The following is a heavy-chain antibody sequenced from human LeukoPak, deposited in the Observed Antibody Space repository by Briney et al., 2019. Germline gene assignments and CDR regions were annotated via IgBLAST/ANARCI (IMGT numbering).Heavy chain of an antibody. Sequence: PSETLSLTCTVSGGSISSYYWSWIRQPPGKGLEWIGYIYYSGSTNYNPSLKSRVTISVDTSKNQFSLKLSSVTAADTAVYYCAREKLWPNWFDPWGQGTLVTVSS. CDR3: AREKLWPNWFDP. CDR1: GGSISSYY. J-gene: IGHJ5*02. V-gene: IGHV4-59*12. D-gene: IGHD5-18*01. CDR2: IYYSGST.